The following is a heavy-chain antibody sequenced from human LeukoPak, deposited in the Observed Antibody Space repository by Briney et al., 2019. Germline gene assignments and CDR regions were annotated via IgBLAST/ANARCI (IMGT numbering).Heavy chain of an antibody. CDR3: ARDIEAAGLFLDY. D-gene: IGHD6-13*01. V-gene: IGHV3-7*01. J-gene: IGHJ4*02. CDR2: MKYDGSEK. Sequence: GGSLRLSCAASGFTISSYWMSWDRQAPGKGLEWVANMKYDGSEKYYVDSVKGRFTISRDNAKNSLYLQMNSLRAEDTAVYYCARDIEAAGLFLDYRGQGTLVTVSS. CDR1: GFTISSYW.